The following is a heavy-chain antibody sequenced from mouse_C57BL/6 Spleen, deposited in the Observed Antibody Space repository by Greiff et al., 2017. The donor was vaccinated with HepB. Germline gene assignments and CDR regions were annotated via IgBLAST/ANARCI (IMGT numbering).Heavy chain of an antibody. CDR1: GYTFTSYG. CDR2: IYPRSGNT. V-gene: IGHV1-81*01. CDR3: ARKNWDVRAMDY. Sequence: VMLVESGAELARPGASVKLSCKASGYTFTSYGISWVKQRTGQGLEWIGEIYPRSGNTYYNEKFKGKATLTADKSSSTAYMELRSLTSEDSAVYFCARKNWDVRAMDYWGQGTSVTVSS. D-gene: IGHD4-1*01. J-gene: IGHJ4*01.